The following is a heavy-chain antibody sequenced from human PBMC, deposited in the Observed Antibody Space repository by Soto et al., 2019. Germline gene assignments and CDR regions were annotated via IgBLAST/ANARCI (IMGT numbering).Heavy chain of an antibody. CDR3: ARDFSSGWPVDFQH. CDR2: ISAYNGNT. V-gene: IGHV1-18*01. D-gene: IGHD6-19*01. CDR1: GYTFTSYG. Sequence: ASVKVSCKASGYTFTSYGISWVRQAPEQGLEWMGWISAYNGNTNYAQKLQGRVTMTTDTSTSTAYMELRSLRSDDTAVYYCARDFSSGWPVDFQHWGQGTLVTVSS. J-gene: IGHJ1*01.